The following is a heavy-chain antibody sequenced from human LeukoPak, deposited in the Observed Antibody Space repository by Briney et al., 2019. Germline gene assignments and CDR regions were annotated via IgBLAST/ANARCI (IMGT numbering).Heavy chain of an antibody. J-gene: IGHJ5*02. CDR2: INPSGGNT. Sequence: ASVKVPCKASGYTFTSYYMHWVRQAPGQGLEWMGIINPSGGNTSYAQKFQGRVTMTRDTSTSTVYMELSSLRSEDTAVYYCARDFWSGHFASNWFDPWGQGTLVTVSS. D-gene: IGHD3-3*01. CDR3: ARDFWSGHFASNWFDP. CDR1: GYTFTSYY. V-gene: IGHV1-46*01.